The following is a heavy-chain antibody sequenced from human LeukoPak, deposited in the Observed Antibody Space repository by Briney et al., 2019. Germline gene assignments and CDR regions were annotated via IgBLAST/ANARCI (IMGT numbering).Heavy chain of an antibody. D-gene: IGHD3-10*01. V-gene: IGHV1-18*01. Sequence: GASVKVSCKPSGYTFTSYGICWVRQAPGQGLEWMGWISPYNGNTNYAQNLQGRVTMTTDTSTSTAYMELRSLRSDDTAVYYCARSVTMIRGVHDAFDIWGQGTMVTASS. CDR3: ARSVTMIRGVHDAFDI. J-gene: IGHJ3*02. CDR2: ISPYNGNT. CDR1: GYTFTSYG.